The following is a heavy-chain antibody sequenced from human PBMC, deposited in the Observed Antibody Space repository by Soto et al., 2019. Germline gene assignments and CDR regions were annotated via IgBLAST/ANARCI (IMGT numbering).Heavy chain of an antibody. D-gene: IGHD3-10*01. Sequence: QVQLQESGPGLVKPSQTLSLTCTVSGGSISSCGYYWSWIRQHPGKGLEWIGYIYYSGSTYYNPSLKSRVTISVDTSKNQFSLKLSSVTAADTAVYYCATNRDGSGPRAYGMDVWGQGTTVTVSS. CDR1: GGSISSCGYY. V-gene: IGHV4-31*03. J-gene: IGHJ6*02. CDR2: IYYSGST. CDR3: ATNRDGSGPRAYGMDV.